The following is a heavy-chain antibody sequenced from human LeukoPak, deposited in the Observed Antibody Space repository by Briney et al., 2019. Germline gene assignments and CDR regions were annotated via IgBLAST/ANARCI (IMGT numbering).Heavy chain of an antibody. Sequence: PSETLSLTCTVSGGSISSYYWSWIRQPPGKGLEWIGYIYYSGSTNYNPSLKSRVTISVDTSKNQFSLKLSSVTAADTAVYYCARGHYYGSGSYLHLDYWGQGTLVTVSS. CDR3: ARGHYYGSGSYLHLDY. J-gene: IGHJ4*02. CDR1: GGSISSYY. V-gene: IGHV4-59*01. CDR2: IYYSGST. D-gene: IGHD3-10*01.